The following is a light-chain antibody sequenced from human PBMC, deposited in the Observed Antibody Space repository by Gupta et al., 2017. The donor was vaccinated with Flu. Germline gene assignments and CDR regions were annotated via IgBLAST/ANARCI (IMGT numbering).Light chain of an antibody. CDR1: SGNIASNY. CDR3: QSYDGGYFVA. Sequence: NFILTQPHSVSESPGKTVTISCTRSSGNIASNYVQWYQQRPGRSPTPVIYEDNQRPSGVPDRFSGSIDSSSNSASLTISGLKTEDGADYYCQSYDGGYFVAFGGGTKLTVL. V-gene: IGLV6-57*01. J-gene: IGLJ2*01. CDR2: EDN.